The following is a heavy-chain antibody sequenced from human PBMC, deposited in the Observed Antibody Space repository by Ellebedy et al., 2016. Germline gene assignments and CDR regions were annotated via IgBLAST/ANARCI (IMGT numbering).Heavy chain of an antibody. J-gene: IGHJ4*02. V-gene: IGHV1-18*01. CDR2: ISTYNGNT. CDR1: GYTFTSYG. Sequence: ASVKVSCKASGYTFTSYGVSWVRQAPGQGLECMGWISTYNGNTNYAQKLQGRVTMTTDTSTRPAYMDLRSLRPDDTAVYYCVRVAIGGWHLDYWGQGTPVTVSS. CDR3: VRVAIGGWHLDY. D-gene: IGHD6-19*01.